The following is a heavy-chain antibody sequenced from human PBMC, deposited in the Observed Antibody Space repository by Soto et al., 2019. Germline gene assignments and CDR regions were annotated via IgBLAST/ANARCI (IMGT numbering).Heavy chain of an antibody. Sequence: GGSLRLSCAASGFTFSRAGMSWVRQAPGKGLEWVSLITDNGGSTYYAASGKGRFTISRDNTKNTLFLQMNSRRAEDTAVYYCAKEGATTTAFDYRGQGSLVTVSS. J-gene: IGHJ4*02. CDR3: AKEGATTTAFDY. CDR1: GFTFSRAG. CDR2: ITDNGGST. D-gene: IGHD4-17*01. V-gene: IGHV3-23*01.